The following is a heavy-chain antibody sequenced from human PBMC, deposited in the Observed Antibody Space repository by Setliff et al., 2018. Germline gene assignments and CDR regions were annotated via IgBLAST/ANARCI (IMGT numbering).Heavy chain of an antibody. J-gene: IGHJ3*02. CDR1: GYTLTELS. Sequence: ASVKVSCKVSGYTLTELSMHWARQAPGKGLEWMGGFDPEDGETIYAQKFQGRVAMTEDTSTDTAYMELSSLRSEDTALYHCALFGDPTTIDIWGQGAMVTVSS. CDR2: FDPEDGET. D-gene: IGHD1-26*01. CDR3: ALFGDPTTIDI. V-gene: IGHV1-24*01.